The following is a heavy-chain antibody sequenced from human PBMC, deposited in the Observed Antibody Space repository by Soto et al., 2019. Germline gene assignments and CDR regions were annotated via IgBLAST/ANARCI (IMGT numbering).Heavy chain of an antibody. CDR3: AREGARGSCYFDY. CDR2: IYYSGST. D-gene: IGHD2-15*01. J-gene: IGHJ4*02. V-gene: IGHV4-31*03. Sequence: PSETLSLTCTVSGGSISSGGYYWSWIRQHPGKGLEWIGYIYYSGSTYYNPSLKSRVTISVDTSKNQFSLKLSSVTAADTAVYYCAREGARGSCYFDYWGQGTLVTVSS. CDR1: GGSISSGGYY.